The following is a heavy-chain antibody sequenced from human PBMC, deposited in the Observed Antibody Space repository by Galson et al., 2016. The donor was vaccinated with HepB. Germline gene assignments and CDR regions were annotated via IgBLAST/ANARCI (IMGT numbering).Heavy chain of an antibody. CDR1: GYTFSIHG. CDR2: ISDYNGNT. D-gene: IGHD5-18*01. V-gene: IGHV1-18*01. Sequence: SVKVSCKVSGYTFSIHGISWVRQAPGQGLEWMGWISDYNGNTKSAQKVQGRVIMTRDTSTSTAYMELRSLRSDDTAVYSCAREIMVSGWKVLDHWGQGTLVTVSS. CDR3: AREIMVSGWKVLDH. J-gene: IGHJ4*01.